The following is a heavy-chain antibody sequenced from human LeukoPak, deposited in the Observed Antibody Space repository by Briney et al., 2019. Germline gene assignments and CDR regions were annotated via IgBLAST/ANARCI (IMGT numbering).Heavy chain of an antibody. J-gene: IGHJ5*02. V-gene: IGHV4-30-2*01. CDR2: IYHSGST. CDR3: ARALGAQPSGWFDP. D-gene: IGHD1-26*01. Sequence: PSETLSLTCAVSGGSISSGGYSWSCIRRPPGKGLECIGYIYHSGSTYYNPSLKSRVTISVDRSKNQFSLKLSSVTAADTAVYYCARALGAQPSGWFDPWGQGTLVTVSS. CDR1: GGSISSGGYS.